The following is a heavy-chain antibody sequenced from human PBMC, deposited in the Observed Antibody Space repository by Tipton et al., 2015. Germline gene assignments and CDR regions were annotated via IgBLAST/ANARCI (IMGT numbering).Heavy chain of an antibody. D-gene: IGHD6-19*01. Sequence: SLRLSCAASGFTLSWYNMNWVRQAPGKGLEWVSFISTSSITRYYADSVKGRFTISRDNAKNTLFLQINSLRAEDTAVYYCARVGQWLEAIDYWGQGTLVTVSS. J-gene: IGHJ4*02. CDR2: ISTSSITR. CDR1: GFTLSWYN. CDR3: ARVGQWLEAIDY. V-gene: IGHV3-48*01.